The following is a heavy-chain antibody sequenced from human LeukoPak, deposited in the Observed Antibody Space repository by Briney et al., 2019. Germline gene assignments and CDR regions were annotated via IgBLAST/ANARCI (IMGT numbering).Heavy chain of an antibody. CDR1: GFTFSDYY. D-gene: IGHD3-22*01. CDR2: ISSSGSTI. CDR3: ARVRKYYDSSGYYYFGPVGAFDI. J-gene: IGHJ3*02. Sequence: PGGSLRLSYAASGFTFSDYYMSWIRQAPGKGLEWVSYISSSGSTIYYADSVKGRFTISRDNAKNSLYLQMNSLRAEDTAVYYCARVRKYYDSSGYYYFGPVGAFDIWGQGTMVTVSS. V-gene: IGHV3-11*01.